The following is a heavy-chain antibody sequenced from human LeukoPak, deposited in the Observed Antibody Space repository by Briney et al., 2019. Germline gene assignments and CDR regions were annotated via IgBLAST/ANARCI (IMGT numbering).Heavy chain of an antibody. CDR3: AREQYDFWSGYRRGYYYYGMDV. J-gene: IGHJ6*02. CDR1: GGTFSSYA. V-gene: IGHV1-69*04. CDR2: IIPILGIA. Sequence: VASVKVSCKASGGTFSSYAIRWVRQAPGQGLEWMGRIIPILGIANYAQKFQGRVTITADKSTSTAYMELSSLRSEDTAVYYCAREQYDFWSGYRRGYYYYGMDVWGQGTTVTVSS. D-gene: IGHD3-3*01.